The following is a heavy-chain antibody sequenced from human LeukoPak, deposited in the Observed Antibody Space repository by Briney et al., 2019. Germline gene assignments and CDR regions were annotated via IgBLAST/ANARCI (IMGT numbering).Heavy chain of an antibody. V-gene: IGHV3-23*01. CDR1: GFTFSSYG. CDR3: ARPYCSGGSCYRFFDY. Sequence: RGSLRLSCAASGFTFSSYGVSWVRQAPGKGLEWVSGISGSGGSTYYADSVKGRFTISRDNSKNTLYLQMNSLRAEDTAVYYCARPYCSGGSCYRFFDYWGQGTLVTVSS. D-gene: IGHD2-15*01. CDR2: ISGSGGST. J-gene: IGHJ4*02.